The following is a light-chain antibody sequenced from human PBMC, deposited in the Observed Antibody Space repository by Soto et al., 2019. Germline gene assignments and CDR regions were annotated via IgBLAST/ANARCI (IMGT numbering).Light chain of an antibody. V-gene: IGLV1-40*01. CDR1: SSNIGAGYD. CDR3: CSYVTNRRV. Sequence: QSVLTQPPSVSGAPGQRVTISCTGSSSNIGAGYDVHWYQRLPGTAPKLLIYGNSNRPSGVPDRFSGSKSGTSASLAITGLQAEDEADYFCCSYVTNRRVFGGGTKLTVL. CDR2: GNS. J-gene: IGLJ3*02.